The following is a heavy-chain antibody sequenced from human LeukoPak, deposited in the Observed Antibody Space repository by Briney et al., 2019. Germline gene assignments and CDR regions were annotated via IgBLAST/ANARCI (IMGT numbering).Heavy chain of an antibody. V-gene: IGHV3-74*01. Sequence: GGSLRLPCAASGFTLSSYWMHWVRQDPAKGLVGVSRINSDGNNTSYAESPKRRFTISKDNDKNALYLQTNSLGAEDTGVYYCARASSGWPPFDYWGQGTLVTVSS. J-gene: IGHJ4*02. CDR1: GFTLSSYW. CDR3: ARASSGWPPFDY. CDR2: INSDGNNT. D-gene: IGHD6-19*01.